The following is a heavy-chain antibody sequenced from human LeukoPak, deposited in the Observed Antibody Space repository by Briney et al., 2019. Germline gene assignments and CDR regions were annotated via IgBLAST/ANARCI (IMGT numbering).Heavy chain of an antibody. J-gene: IGHJ4*02. V-gene: IGHV4-59*01. CDR3: ARTLDGDGNDC. D-gene: IGHD4-17*01. CDR2: IYYSGST. Sequence: SETLSLTCTVSGGSISSYYWSWIRQPPGKGLEWIGYIYYSGSTNYNPSLKSRVTISVDTSKNQFSLKLSSVTAADTAVYYCARTLDGDGNDCWGQGTLVAVSS. CDR1: GGSISSYY.